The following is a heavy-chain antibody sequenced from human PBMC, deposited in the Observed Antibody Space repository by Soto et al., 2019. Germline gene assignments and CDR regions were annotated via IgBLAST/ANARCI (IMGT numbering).Heavy chain of an antibody. Sequence: PGESLKISCQASGYSFTTYWIGWVRQMPGKGLEWMGIIYPGDSDSRYSPYFQGQVTISADKSISTAYLQWSSLKASDTAMYYCARGKLGVYPALNWYFGNNHYYYGMDVWGQGTTVTVSS. D-gene: IGHD1-7*01. J-gene: IGHJ6*02. CDR3: ARGKLGVYPALNWYFGNNHYYYGMDV. V-gene: IGHV5-51*01. CDR1: GYSFTTYW. CDR2: IYPGDSDS.